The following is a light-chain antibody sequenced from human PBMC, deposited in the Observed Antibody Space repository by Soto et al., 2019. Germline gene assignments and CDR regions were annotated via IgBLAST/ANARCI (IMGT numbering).Light chain of an antibody. Sequence: QPVLTQSPSASASPGASVKLTCTRSSGHSSYAIEWHQQQPEKGPRYLMKLNSDCSHSKGDGIPDRFSGSSSAAERYLTISGLHSEYGSDSNCQTGVFGGGTKVTVL. CDR1: SGHSSYA. V-gene: IGLV4-69*01. CDR2: LNSDCSH. CDR3: QTGV. J-gene: IGLJ2*01.